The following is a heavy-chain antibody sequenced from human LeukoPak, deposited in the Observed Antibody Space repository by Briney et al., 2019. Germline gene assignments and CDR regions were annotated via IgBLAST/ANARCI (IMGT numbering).Heavy chain of an antibody. J-gene: IGHJ5*02. CDR2: INPNSGGT. V-gene: IGHV1-2*02. CDR1: GYTFTGYY. Sequence: ASLKVSCKASGYTFTGYYMHWVRQAPGQGLEWMGWINPNSGGTNYAQKFQGRVTMTRDTSSSTAYMELSRLRSDHTAVYYCAREGCSGGSCYSDWFDPWGKGTLVTVSS. D-gene: IGHD2-15*01. CDR3: AREGCSGGSCYSDWFDP.